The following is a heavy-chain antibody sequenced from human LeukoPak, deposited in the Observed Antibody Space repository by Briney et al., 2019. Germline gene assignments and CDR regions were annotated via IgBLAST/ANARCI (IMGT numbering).Heavy chain of an antibody. J-gene: IGHJ4*02. CDR3: AKDVTYYYDSSGSFDY. Sequence: PGGSLRLSCAASGFTVSSNYMSWVRQAPGKGLEWVSVIYSGGSTYYTDSVKGRFTISRDNSKNTLYLQMNSLRAEDTAVYYCAKDVTYYYDSSGSFDYWGQGTLVTVSS. V-gene: IGHV3-66*01. D-gene: IGHD3-22*01. CDR1: GFTVSSNY. CDR2: IYSGGST.